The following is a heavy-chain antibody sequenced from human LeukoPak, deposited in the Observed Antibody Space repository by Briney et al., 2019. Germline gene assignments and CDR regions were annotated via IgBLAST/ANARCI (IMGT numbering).Heavy chain of an antibody. V-gene: IGHV4-61*02. J-gene: IGHJ4*02. CDR2: IYTSGST. Sequence: SETLSLTCTVSGGSISSGSYYWSWIRQPAGKGLEWIGRIYTSGSTNYNPSLKSRVTISVDTSKNQFSLKLSSVTAADTAVYYCARDEGATRRPFDYWGQGTLVTVSS. CDR1: GGSISSGSYY. CDR3: ARDEGATRRPFDY. D-gene: IGHD1-26*01.